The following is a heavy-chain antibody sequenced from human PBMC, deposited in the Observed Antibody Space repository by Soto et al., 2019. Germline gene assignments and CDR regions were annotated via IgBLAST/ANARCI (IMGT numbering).Heavy chain of an antibody. Sequence: EVHLVESGGGLVKPGGSLRLTCAASGFIFSDYTMNWVHQAPGKGLEWVSSISRGSDYIFYADTVKGRFTISRDNARNSLYLQMTSLRAEDTAVYYCAKDSGCVNNACAYDPWGQGTLVTVSS. CDR1: GFIFSDYT. J-gene: IGHJ5*02. D-gene: IGHD1-20*01. CDR2: ISRGSDYI. CDR3: AKDSGCVNNACAYDP. V-gene: IGHV3-21*01.